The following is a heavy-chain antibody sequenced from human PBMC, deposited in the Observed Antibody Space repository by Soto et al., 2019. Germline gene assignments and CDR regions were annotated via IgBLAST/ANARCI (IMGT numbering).Heavy chain of an antibody. CDR1: GFTFSSYA. J-gene: IGHJ4*02. V-gene: IGHV3-30-3*01. CDR2: ISYDGSNK. D-gene: IGHD3-9*01. Sequence: QVQLVESGGGVVQPGRSLRLSCAASGFTFSSYAMHWVRQAPGKGLEWVAVISYDGSNKYYADSVKGRFTISRDNSKNXPYLQMNSLRAEDTAVYYCARDTSIQLRYFDWLFGYWGQGTLVTVSS. CDR3: ARDTSIQLRYFDWLFGY.